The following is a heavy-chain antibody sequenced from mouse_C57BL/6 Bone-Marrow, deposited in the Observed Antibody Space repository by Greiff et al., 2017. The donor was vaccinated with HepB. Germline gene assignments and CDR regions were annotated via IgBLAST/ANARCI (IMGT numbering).Heavy chain of an antibody. CDR1: GFTFTDYY. V-gene: IGHV1-36*01. D-gene: IGHD1-1*01. J-gene: IGHJ1*03. CDR3: VSSYEYFDV. Sequence: EVKLVESGPVLVKPGPSVKISCKASGFTFTDYYMHWVKQSHGKSLEWIGLVYPYNGGTSYNQKFKGKATLTVDTSSSTAYMELNSLTSEDSAVYYYVSSYEYFDVWGTGTTVTVSS. CDR2: VYPYNGGT.